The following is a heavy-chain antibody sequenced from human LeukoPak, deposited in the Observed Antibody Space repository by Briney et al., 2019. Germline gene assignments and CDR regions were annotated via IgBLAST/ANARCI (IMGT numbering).Heavy chain of an antibody. CDR1: GFTFDDYA. D-gene: IGHD3-16*01. CDR2: ISWDGGST. CDR3: ACRGETGDFDY. V-gene: IGHV3-43D*04. Sequence: GGSLRLSCAASGFTFDDYAMHWVRQAPRKGLEWVSLISWDGGSTYYADSVKGRFTISRDNSKNSLYLQMNSLRAEDSALYYCACRGETGDFDYRGQGTLVTVSS. J-gene: IGHJ4*02.